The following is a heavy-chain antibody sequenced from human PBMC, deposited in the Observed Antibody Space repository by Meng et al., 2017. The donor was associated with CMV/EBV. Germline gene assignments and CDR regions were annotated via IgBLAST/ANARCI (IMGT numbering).Heavy chain of an antibody. D-gene: IGHD3-9*01. V-gene: IGHV3-21*01. CDR2: ISSSSSYI. Sequence: EVQLVESGGGLVKHGGSLRLSCAASGFTFSSYSMNWVRQAPGKGLEWVSSISSSSSYIYYADSVKGRFTISRDNAKNSLYLQMNSLRAEDTAVYYCARDRYDILTGYYFDYWGQGTLVTVSS. CDR3: ARDRYDILTGYYFDY. CDR1: GFTFSSYS. J-gene: IGHJ4*02.